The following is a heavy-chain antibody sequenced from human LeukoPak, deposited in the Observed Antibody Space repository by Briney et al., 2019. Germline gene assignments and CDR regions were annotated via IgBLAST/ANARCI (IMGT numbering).Heavy chain of an antibody. J-gene: IGHJ6*03. V-gene: IGHV4-34*01. CDR3: ASNGGYCSGASCRYYYFMDV. CDR2: INHSGTT. Sequence: SETLSLTCAVYGGSFSGYYWSWIRQPPGKGLEWIGEINHSGTTNYNPSLESRVTLSADTSMSQFSLKLRSVNAADTAVYYCASNGGYCSGASCRYYYFMDVWGKGTTVTVSS. CDR1: GGSFSGYY. D-gene: IGHD2-15*01.